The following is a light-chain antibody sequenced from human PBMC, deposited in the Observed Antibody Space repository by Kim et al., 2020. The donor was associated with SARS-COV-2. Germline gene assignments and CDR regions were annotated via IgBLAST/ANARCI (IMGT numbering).Light chain of an antibody. CDR1: QSVSRSY. V-gene: IGKV3-20*01. J-gene: IGKJ1*01. Sequence: VLTQSPGPLSLSPGERATLPCRASQSVSRSYFAWYQQKLGQAPRLLIYGASSRATGIPDRFSGSGSGTDFTLTISRLEPEDFAVYYCQQYDSLLAFGQGTKVDIK. CDR3: QQYDSLLA. CDR2: GAS.